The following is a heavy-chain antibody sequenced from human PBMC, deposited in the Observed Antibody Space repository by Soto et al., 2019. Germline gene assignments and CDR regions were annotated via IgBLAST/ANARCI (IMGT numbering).Heavy chain of an antibody. CDR1: GFTSSMYV. V-gene: IGHV3-30-3*01. J-gene: IGHJ5*02. Sequence: QVQLVESGGGVVQPGRSLRLSCAASGFTSSMYVMHWVSQAPGKGLEWVAVMAYDGNREYYGDSVKGRFFFSRDNSKNTLYLLMNSLGPEDTAVYYRARVGGGFYGSWDAWGQGALVTVSS. D-gene: IGHD2-15*01. CDR2: MAYDGNRE. CDR3: ARVGGGFYGSWDA.